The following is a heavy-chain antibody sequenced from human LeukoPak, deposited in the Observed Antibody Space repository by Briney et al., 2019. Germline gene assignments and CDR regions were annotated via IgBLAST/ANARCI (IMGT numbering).Heavy chain of an antibody. D-gene: IGHD2-2*01. J-gene: IGHJ6*02. Sequence: GGSLRLSCAASGFTFSNYNMNWVRQAPGKGLEWISYISSSGITIYYTDSVKGRFTISRDDAKNSLYLQMNSLRAEDTAVYYCARDPRCSSMSCYRSSFYGMDVWGQGTTVTVSS. CDR3: ARDPRCSSMSCYRSSFYGMDV. V-gene: IGHV3-48*01. CDR1: GFTFSNYN. CDR2: ISSSGITI.